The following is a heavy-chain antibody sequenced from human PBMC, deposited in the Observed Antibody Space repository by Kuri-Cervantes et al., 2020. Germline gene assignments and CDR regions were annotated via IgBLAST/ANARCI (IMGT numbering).Heavy chain of an antibody. CDR1: GFTFRSYG. J-gene: IGHJ4*02. V-gene: IGHV3-48*04. CDR3: ARGWTIGDHFC. Sequence: GGSLRLSCGASGFTFRSYGMSWVRLDPVKGLEWLSFISGSGSMIYYADSVRGRFTISRDNAMKSLFPQMNSLRAEDTAVYYCARGWTIGDHFCWGQGTLVTVSS. CDR2: ISGSGSMI. D-gene: IGHD2/OR15-2a*01.